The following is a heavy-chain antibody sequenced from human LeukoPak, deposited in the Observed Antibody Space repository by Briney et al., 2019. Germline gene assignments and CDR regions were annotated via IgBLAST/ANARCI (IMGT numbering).Heavy chain of an antibody. D-gene: IGHD2-2*01. J-gene: IGHJ4*02. CDR1: GYTFTDYY. V-gene: IGHV1-2*02. CDR3: ARANFLYCSSSSCLFHY. CDR2: INPNDGDT. Sequence: ASVKVSCKASGYTFTDYYMHWVRQAPGQGFEWMGWINPNDGDTYYARKFQGRVTMTRDTSINTAHMEVSRLRSDDTAVYYCARANFLYCSSSSCLFHYRGQGTLVTVSS.